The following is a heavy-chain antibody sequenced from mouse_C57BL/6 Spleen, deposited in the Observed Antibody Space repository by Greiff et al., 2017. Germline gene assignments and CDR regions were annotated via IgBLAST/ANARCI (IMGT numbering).Heavy chain of an antibody. D-gene: IGHD2-4*01. V-gene: IGHV3-6*01. CDR3: ARDPGYYDYDGSAMDY. J-gene: IGHJ4*01. CDR2: ISYDGSN. Sequence: EVKLMESGPGLVKPSQSLSLTCSVTGYSITSGYYWNWIRQFPGNKLEWMGYISYDGSNNYNPSLKNRISITRDTSKNQFFLKLNSVTTEDTATYYCARDPGYYDYDGSAMDYWGQGTSVTVSS. CDR1: GYSITSGYY.